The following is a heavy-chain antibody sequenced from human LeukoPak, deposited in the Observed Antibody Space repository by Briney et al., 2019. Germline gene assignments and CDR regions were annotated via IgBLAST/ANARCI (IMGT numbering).Heavy chain of an antibody. V-gene: IGHV4-34*01. CDR2: IKHSGST. Sequence: SWVPPPPGEGVEGVGGIKHSGSTNYNPSLKSRVTISVDTSQKQFSLRLSSVTAADTAVYYCARGRYLTTGGGAAAGFLDYWGQGTLVTVSS. J-gene: IGHJ4*02. D-gene: IGHD6-13*01. CDR3: ARGRYLTTGGGAAAGFLDY.